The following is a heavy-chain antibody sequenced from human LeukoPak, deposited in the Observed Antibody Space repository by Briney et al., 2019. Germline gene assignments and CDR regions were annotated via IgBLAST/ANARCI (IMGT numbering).Heavy chain of an antibody. CDR1: GGSISSSNW. Sequence: SETLSLTCAVSGGSISSSNWWSWVRQPPGKGLEWIGEIYHSGSTNYNPSLKSRVTISVDKSKNQFSLKLSSVTAADTAVYYCARAGEVGATHPGSFDYWGQGTLVTASS. D-gene: IGHD1-26*01. V-gene: IGHV4-4*02. CDR2: IYHSGST. J-gene: IGHJ4*02. CDR3: ARAGEVGATHPGSFDY.